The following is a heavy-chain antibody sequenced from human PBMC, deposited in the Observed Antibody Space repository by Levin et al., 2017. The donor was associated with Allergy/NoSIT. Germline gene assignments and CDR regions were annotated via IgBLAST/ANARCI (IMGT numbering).Heavy chain of an antibody. J-gene: IGHJ4*02. D-gene: IGHD2-15*01. Sequence: GGSLRLSCAASGFTFSSYAMHWVRQTPGKGLEWVAVMSSDGHNKYYPDSVKGRFTISRDNSKDTLYLQMNSLRAEDTAVYCCAKDLTNRGFCSGGSCYRLDYWGQGTLVTVSS. CDR1: GFTFSSYA. V-gene: IGHV3-30*18. CDR2: MSSDGHNK. CDR3: AKDLTNRGFCSGGSCYRLDY.